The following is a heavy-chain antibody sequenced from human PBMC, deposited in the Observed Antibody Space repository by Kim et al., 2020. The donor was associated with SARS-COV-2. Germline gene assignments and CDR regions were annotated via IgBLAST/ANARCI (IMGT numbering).Heavy chain of an antibody. V-gene: IGHV3-23*01. D-gene: IGHD2-15*01. CDR2: ISGNGDTT. J-gene: IGHJ4*02. CDR3: AKGRSGSCFSSVDC. CDR1: GFSFSNYA. Sequence: GGSLRLSCAASGFSFSNYAMNWVRQAPGKGPEWVSVISGNGDTTYYTDSVKGRFTISRDNSKNTLYLQMNSLRVDDTAVYYCAKGRSGSCFSSVDCWGQGTLVTVSS.